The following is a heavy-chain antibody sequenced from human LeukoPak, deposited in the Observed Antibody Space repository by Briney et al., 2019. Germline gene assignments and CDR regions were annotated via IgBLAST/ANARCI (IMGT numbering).Heavy chain of an antibody. J-gene: IGHJ4*02. CDR2: IYWDDDK. Sequence: SGPTLVNPTQTLTPTCTFSGFSLSTSGVGVGWIRQPPGKALEWLALIYWDDDKRYSPSLKSRLTITKDTSKNQVVLTMTNMDPVDTATYYCAHRQGGSYHWNVEFDYWGQGTLVTVSS. V-gene: IGHV2-5*02. D-gene: IGHD1-26*01. CDR3: AHRQGGSYHWNVEFDY. CDR1: GFSLSTSGVG.